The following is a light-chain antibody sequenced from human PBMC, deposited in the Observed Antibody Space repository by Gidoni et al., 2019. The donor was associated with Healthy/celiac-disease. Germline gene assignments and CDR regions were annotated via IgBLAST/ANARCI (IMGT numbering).Light chain of an antibody. Sequence: QSALTQPASVSGSPGPSVTIYCTGTSSDVGGYNYVSWYQQHPGKAPKLMIYDVSNRPSGVSNRFSGSKSGNTASLTISGLQAEDEADYYCSSYTSSSTLDYVFGTGTKVTVL. J-gene: IGLJ1*01. CDR1: SSDVGGYNY. V-gene: IGLV2-14*03. CDR3: SSYTSSSTLDYV. CDR2: DVS.